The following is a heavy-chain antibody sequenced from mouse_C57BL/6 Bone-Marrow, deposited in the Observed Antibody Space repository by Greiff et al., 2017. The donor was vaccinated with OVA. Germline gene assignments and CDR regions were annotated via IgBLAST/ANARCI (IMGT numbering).Heavy chain of an antibody. CDR1: GYTFTSYW. CDR2: IHPSASAT. V-gene: IGHV1-74*01. Sequence: VKLKQPGAELVKPGASVKVSCKASGYTFTSYWMHWVKQRPGQGLEWIGRIHPSASATNYNQKFKGKATLTVDKSYSTAYMQLSSLTSEDSAVYYCAILSYYYGSPDYWGQGTSVTVSS. CDR3: AILSYYYGSPDY. J-gene: IGHJ4*01. D-gene: IGHD1-1*01.